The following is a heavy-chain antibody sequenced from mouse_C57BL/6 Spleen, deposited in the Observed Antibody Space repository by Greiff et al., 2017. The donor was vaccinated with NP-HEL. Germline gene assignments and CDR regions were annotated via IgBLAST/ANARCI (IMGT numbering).Heavy chain of an antibody. Sequence: QVQLQQPGTELVKPGASVKLSCKASGYTFTSYWMHWVKQRPGQGLEWIGNINPSNGGTNYNEKFKSKATLTVDNSASTAYMQLSRLTSEDSAVYYCARSRDYYSNWPYFDYWGQGTTLTVSS. D-gene: IGHD2-5*01. V-gene: IGHV1-53*01. CDR3: ARSRDYYSNWPYFDY. CDR1: GYTFTSYW. CDR2: INPSNGGT. J-gene: IGHJ2*01.